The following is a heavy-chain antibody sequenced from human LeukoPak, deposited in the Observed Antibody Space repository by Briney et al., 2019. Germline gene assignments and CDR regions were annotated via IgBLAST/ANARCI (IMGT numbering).Heavy chain of an antibody. Sequence: GGSLRLSCAASGFIFSSYDMYWVRQAPGKGLEWVSYISSSGNPIYYADSVKGRFTISRDNAKNSLYLQMNSLRAEDTALYYCARERIGDDAFDIWGQGTMVTVSS. CDR2: ISSSGNPI. J-gene: IGHJ3*02. V-gene: IGHV3-48*03. CDR1: GFIFSSYD. D-gene: IGHD2-15*01. CDR3: ARERIGDDAFDI.